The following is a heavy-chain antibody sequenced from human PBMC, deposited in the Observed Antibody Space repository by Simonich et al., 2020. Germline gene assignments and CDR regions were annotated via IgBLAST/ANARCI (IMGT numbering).Heavy chain of an antibody. CDR1: GYTFTGSY. J-gene: IGHJ6*03. V-gene: IGHV1-2*02. CDR3: ARDRAARYYYYYYMDV. Sequence: QVQLVQSGAEVKKPGASVKVSCKASGYTFTGSYMHWVPKAPGQGLEWKDTINPKRSGTNYAQKLQGRVTMTRDTSISTSYMELSRLRSDDTAVYYCARDRAARYYYYYYMDVWGKGTTVTVSS. CDR2: INPKRSGT. D-gene: IGHD6-6*01.